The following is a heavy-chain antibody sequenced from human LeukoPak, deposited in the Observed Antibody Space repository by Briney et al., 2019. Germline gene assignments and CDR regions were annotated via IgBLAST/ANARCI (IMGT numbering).Heavy chain of an antibody. CDR3: AKVQYSGSYGALGSFDY. CDR1: GFTFSSYG. V-gene: IGHV3-30*18. D-gene: IGHD1-26*01. J-gene: IGHJ4*02. Sequence: GGSLRLSCAASGFTFSSYGMHWVRQAPGKGLKWVAVISYDGSNKYYADSVKGRFTISRDNSKNTLYLQMNSLRAEDTAVYYCAKVQYSGSYGALGSFDYWGQGTLVTVSS. CDR2: ISYDGSNK.